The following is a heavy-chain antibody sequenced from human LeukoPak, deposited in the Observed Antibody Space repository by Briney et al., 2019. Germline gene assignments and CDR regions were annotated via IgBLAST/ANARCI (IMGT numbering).Heavy chain of an antibody. CDR3: ARAYCGGDCYLDY. CDR2: IYYSGNT. V-gene: IGHV4-61*01. D-gene: IGHD2-21*02. CDR1: GGSVSSGSYY. J-gene: IGHJ4*02. Sequence: SETLSLTCTVSGGSVSSGSYYWSWIRQPPGKGLEWIGYIYYSGNTNYSPSLKSRVTMSVDTSKNLFSLKVSSVTAADTAVYYCARAYCGGDCYLDYWGQGTLVTVSS.